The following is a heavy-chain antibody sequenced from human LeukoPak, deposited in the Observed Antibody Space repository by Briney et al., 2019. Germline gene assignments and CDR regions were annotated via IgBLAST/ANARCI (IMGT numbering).Heavy chain of an antibody. J-gene: IGHJ4*03. Sequence: SETLSLTCAVYGGSFSRYYWSWIRQSPGKGLEWIAEIDHRGDTNYNPSVKSRVTISVDTSKNQFSLKARSLSAADTAVYYCARGATISETGYFDFWGQGTLVTVSS. V-gene: IGHV4-34*01. D-gene: IGHD1-1*01. CDR3: ARGATISETGYFDF. CDR2: IDHRGDT. CDR1: GGSFSRYY.